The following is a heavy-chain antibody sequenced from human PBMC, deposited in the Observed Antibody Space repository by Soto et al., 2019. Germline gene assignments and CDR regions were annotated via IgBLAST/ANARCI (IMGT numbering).Heavy chain of an antibody. CDR2: INPGNGNT. CDR1: GYTFMTYA. Sequence: QVKLVQSGAEVKKPGASVKISYKTSGYTFMTYALHWMRQAPGQRPEWMGWINPGNGNTEYSQKLQERVTITRDTSERTVFMAVANMTSEDTAVYYCARVRMLWYGELSHWGQGTQVIVSA. V-gene: IGHV1-3*01. D-gene: IGHD3-10*01. CDR3: ARVRMLWYGELSH. J-gene: IGHJ4*02.